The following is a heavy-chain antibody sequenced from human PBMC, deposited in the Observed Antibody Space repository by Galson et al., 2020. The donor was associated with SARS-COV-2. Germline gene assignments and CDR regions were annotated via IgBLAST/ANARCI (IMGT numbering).Heavy chain of an antibody. J-gene: IGHJ4*02. CDR2: ISSSSSYI. V-gene: IGHV3-21*01. CDR3: ARDSYSSGWYGGLFDY. CDR1: GFTFSNYN. D-gene: IGHD6-19*01. Sequence: GESLKISCAASGFTFSNYNMNWVRQAPGKGLEWVSSISSSSSYIYYADSLKGRFTISRDNAKNSLYLQMNSLRAEDTAVYYCARDSYSSGWYGGLFDYWGQGTLVTVSS.